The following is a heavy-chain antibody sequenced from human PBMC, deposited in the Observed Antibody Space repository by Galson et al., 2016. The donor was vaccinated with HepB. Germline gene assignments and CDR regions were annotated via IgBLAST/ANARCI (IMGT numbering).Heavy chain of an antibody. CDR2: IKQDGSEK. Sequence: SLRLSCAASGFTFSTYYMTWVRQPPGKGLEWVAGIKQDGSEKYYVDSVKGRFTISRDNAKNSLYVQMDSLRAEDTAVYFCARNMLRAAYFDYWSQGTLVTVSS. CDR1: GFTFSTYY. J-gene: IGHJ4*02. CDR3: ARNMLRAAYFDY. D-gene: IGHD2-15*01. V-gene: IGHV3-7*05.